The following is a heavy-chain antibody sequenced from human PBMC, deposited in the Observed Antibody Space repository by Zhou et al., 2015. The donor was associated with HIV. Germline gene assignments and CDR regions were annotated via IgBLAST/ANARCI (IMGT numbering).Heavy chain of an antibody. Sequence: QVQLVQSGAEVKKPGASLKVSCRTSGFTFTNYGFTWVRQAPGQGLEWMGWISALNGNTNYAQKLQGRVTMTTDTSTSTAYLELRSLRSDDTAVYYCAREPSTIFGLTYALDVWGQGTPVTVSS. CDR2: ISALNGNT. CDR1: GFTFTNYG. CDR3: AREPSTIFGLTYALDV. J-gene: IGHJ6*02. D-gene: IGHD3/OR15-3a*01. V-gene: IGHV1-18*01.